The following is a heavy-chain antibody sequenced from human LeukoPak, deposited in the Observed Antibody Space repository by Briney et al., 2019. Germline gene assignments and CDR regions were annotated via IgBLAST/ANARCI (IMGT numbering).Heavy chain of an antibody. Sequence: GGSPRLSCAASGFTFSSYAMSWVRQAPGKGLEWVSAISGSGGSTYYADSVKGRFTISRDNSKNTLYLQMNSLRAEDTAVYYCALVQEAATLLPDYWGQGTLVTVSS. V-gene: IGHV3-23*01. D-gene: IGHD2-15*01. J-gene: IGHJ4*02. CDR3: ALVQEAATLLPDY. CDR2: ISGSGGST. CDR1: GFTFSSYA.